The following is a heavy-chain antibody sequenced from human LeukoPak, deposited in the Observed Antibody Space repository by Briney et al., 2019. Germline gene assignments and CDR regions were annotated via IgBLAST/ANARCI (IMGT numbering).Heavy chain of an antibody. D-gene: IGHD2/OR15-2a*01. J-gene: IGHJ4*02. V-gene: IGHV4-59*08. CDR2: ISDIGSI. CDR1: GGPISRYY. Sequence: PSETLSLTCTVSGGPISRYYWSWIRQPPGKGLEWIAYISDIGSINYNPSLKSRVTISLDTSKNQFSLKLSSVTAADTAVYYCAGHHPRNTVDFWGQGTLVTVSS. CDR3: AGHHPRNTVDF.